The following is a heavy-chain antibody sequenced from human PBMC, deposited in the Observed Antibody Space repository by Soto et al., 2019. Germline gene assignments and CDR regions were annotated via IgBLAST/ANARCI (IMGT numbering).Heavy chain of an antibody. CDR2: IYYSGYT. Sequence: QVQLQESGPGLVKPSQTLSLTCTVSVGSISSGDYNWSWIRQPPGKGLEWIGYIYYSGYTYYNPYLKSRVTISVDTSKNQFSLKLNSVTAADTAVYYCARSGDYVPFDYWGQGALVTVSS. V-gene: IGHV4-30-4*01. CDR3: ARSGDYVPFDY. CDR1: VGSISSGDYN. J-gene: IGHJ4*02. D-gene: IGHD4-17*01.